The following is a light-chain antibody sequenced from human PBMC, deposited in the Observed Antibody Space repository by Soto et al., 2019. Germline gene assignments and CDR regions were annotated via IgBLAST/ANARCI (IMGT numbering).Light chain of an antibody. Sequence: QSALTQPASVSGSPGQSITISCTGTSSDIGGYNYVSWYQQHPGNAPKLIIYDVTNRPSGGSNRFSGSKSGDTASLTISGLLAEDEADYYCSSYTSSTALSIFGGGTKLTVL. CDR3: SSYTSSTALSI. CDR2: DVT. V-gene: IGLV2-14*01. J-gene: IGLJ2*01. CDR1: SSDIGGYNY.